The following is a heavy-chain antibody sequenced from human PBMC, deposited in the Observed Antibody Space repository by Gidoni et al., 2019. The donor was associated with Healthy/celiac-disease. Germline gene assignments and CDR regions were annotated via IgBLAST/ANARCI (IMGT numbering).Heavy chain of an antibody. V-gene: IGHV1-18*04. Sequence: QAQLVPSGAEVKKPGASGKVSCKASGYTFPSYGISWARQAPGQGLEWMGWISAYNGNTNNAQKLQSRVTMTTDTSTSTAYMELRSLRSDDTAVYYCARDLKRRYDPKGIDYWGQGTLVTVSS. CDR2: ISAYNGNT. J-gene: IGHJ4*02. D-gene: IGHD3-22*01. CDR3: ARDLKRRYDPKGIDY. CDR1: GYTFPSYG.